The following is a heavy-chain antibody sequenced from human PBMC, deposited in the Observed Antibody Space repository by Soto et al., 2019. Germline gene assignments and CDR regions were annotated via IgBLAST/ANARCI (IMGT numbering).Heavy chain of an antibody. CDR1: GLTVSSYA. Sequence: GGSMRLSCAASGLTVSSYAMHGVRQAPGKGLEWVAVISYDGSNKYYADSVKGRFTISRDNSKNTLYLQMNSLRAEDTAVYYCARGTGDGAGYYGMDVWGQGTTVTVSS. CDR3: ARGTGDGAGYYGMDV. CDR2: ISYDGSNK. D-gene: IGHD7-27*01. V-gene: IGHV3-30-3*01. J-gene: IGHJ6*02.